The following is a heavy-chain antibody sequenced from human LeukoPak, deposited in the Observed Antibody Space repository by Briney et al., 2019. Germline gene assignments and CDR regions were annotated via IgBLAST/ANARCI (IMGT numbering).Heavy chain of an antibody. D-gene: IGHD1-14*01. CDR2: INHSGST. CDR3: ARGRRTRPHDAFDI. J-gene: IGHJ3*02. Sequence: SETLSLTCAVYGESFSGYYWSWIRQPPGKGLEWIGEINHSGSTNYNPSLKSRVTISVDTSKNQFSLKLSSVTAADTAVYYCARGRRTRPHDAFDIWGQGTMGTVSS. CDR1: GESFSGYY. V-gene: IGHV4-34*01.